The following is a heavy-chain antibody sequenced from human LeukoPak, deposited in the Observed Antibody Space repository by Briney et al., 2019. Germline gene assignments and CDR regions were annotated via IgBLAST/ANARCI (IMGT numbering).Heavy chain of an antibody. J-gene: IGHJ4*02. Sequence: PSETLSLTCAVHGGPFSGFYWTWMRHFPGGGLEWIGETHDSRGASYTPSLKSRVTITEDTSKNQFSLRLTSVTSADTAVYYCSRGLGEGYPDFWGQGTLVTVSS. V-gene: IGHV4-34*01. D-gene: IGHD5-24*01. CDR1: GGPFSGFY. CDR2: THDSRGA. CDR3: SRGLGEGYPDF.